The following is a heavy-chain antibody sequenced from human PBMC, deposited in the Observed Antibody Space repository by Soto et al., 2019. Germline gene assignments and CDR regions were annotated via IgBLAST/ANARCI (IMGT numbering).Heavy chain of an antibody. J-gene: IGHJ4*02. D-gene: IGHD6-19*01. CDR3: ARDLGSEQWFFDN. CDR1: GASVSGDGSY. V-gene: IGHV4-31*03. Sequence: QVQLQESGHGLVKPSQTLSLTCLVSGASVSGDGSYCSWIRQHPGKGLEFIGYIHNSGSTYSNPSLENRVAMSIDTSKNQFSLRLSSVTAADSAVYFCARDLGSEQWFFDNWGQGILVTVSS. CDR2: IHNSGST.